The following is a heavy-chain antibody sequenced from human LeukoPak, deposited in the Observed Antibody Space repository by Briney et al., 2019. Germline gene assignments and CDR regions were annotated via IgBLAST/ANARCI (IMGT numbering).Heavy chain of an antibody. CDR3: AKEGTPQVSTWYDL. Sequence: GGSLRLSCAASGLTFSSYWMHWVRQAPGKGLVWVSRINSDESATHYADSVKGRFTISRDNAKNSLYLQMNSLRAEDTAVYYCAKEGTPQVSTWYDLWGQGTQVIVSS. CDR1: GLTFSSYW. V-gene: IGHV3-74*01. D-gene: IGHD3-10*01. CDR2: INSDESAT. J-gene: IGHJ5*02.